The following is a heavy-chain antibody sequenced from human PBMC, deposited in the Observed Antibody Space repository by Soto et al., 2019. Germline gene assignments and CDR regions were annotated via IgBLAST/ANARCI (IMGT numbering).Heavy chain of an antibody. D-gene: IGHD2-2*01. CDR3: ARESGDIVVVQAATEDYGMDV. CDR1: GNTFSSYT. CDR2: INAGNGNT. Sequence: LVKVSCKASGNTFSSYTMHWVRQAPGQRLEWMGWINAGNGNTKYSQKFQARVTITRDTTASTAYMGLSSLKSEDTAVYYCARESGDIVVVQAATEDYGMDVWGQGTTVTVSS. V-gene: IGHV1-3*01. J-gene: IGHJ6*02.